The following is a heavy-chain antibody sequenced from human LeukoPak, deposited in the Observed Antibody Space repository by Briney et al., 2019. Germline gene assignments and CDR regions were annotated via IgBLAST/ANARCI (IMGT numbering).Heavy chain of an antibody. V-gene: IGHV4-59*06. CDR1: GGSISSYY. D-gene: IGHD2-15*01. CDR2: IYYSGST. CDR3: ATDECSGGSCYSEYYYGMDV. J-gene: IGHJ6*02. Sequence: SETLSLTCTVSGGSISSYYWSWIRQPPGKGLEWIGYIYYSGSTYYNPSLKSRVTISVDTSKNQFSLKLSSVTAADTAVYYCATDECSGGSCYSEYYYGMDVWGQGTTVTVSS.